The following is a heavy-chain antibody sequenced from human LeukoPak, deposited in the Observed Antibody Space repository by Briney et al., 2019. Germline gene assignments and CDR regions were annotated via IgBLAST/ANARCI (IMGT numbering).Heavy chain of an antibody. V-gene: IGHV4-59*08. CDR1: GGSISSYY. J-gene: IGHJ3*02. CDR2: IYNSGST. CDR3: ARSAIDAFDI. D-gene: IGHD6-25*01. Sequence: SETLSLTCTVSGGSISSYYWSWIRQPPGKGLECIGYIYNSGSTNYNPTLKSRVSISVDTSKNQFSLKLSSVTAADTAVYYCARSAIDAFDIWGQGTMVTVSS.